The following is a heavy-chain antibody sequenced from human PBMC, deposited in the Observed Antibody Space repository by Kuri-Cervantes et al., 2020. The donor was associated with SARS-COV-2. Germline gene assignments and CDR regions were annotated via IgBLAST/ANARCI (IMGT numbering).Heavy chain of an antibody. J-gene: IGHJ4*02. Sequence: LSLTCAASGFTFDDYAMHWVRQAPGKGLEWVSGISWNSGSIGYADSVKGRFTISRGNAKNSLYLQMNSLRAEDTALYYCAKDFGTMVQGVIDYWGQGTLVTVSS. CDR3: AKDFGTMVQGVIDY. CDR1: GFTFDDYA. D-gene: IGHD3-10*01. CDR2: ISWNSGSI. V-gene: IGHV3-9*01.